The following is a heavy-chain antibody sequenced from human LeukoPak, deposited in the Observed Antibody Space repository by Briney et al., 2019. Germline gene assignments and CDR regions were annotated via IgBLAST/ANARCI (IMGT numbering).Heavy chain of an antibody. Sequence: ASVKVSCKASGYTFTSYGISWVRQAPGQGLEWMGWISAYNGNTNYAQKLQGRVTMTTDTSTSTAYMELRSLRSDDTAVYYCARDSIAVAGTDSGFVYWGQGTLVTVSS. CDR1: GYTFTSYG. CDR2: ISAYNGNT. CDR3: ARDSIAVAGTDSGFVY. V-gene: IGHV1-18*01. J-gene: IGHJ4*02. D-gene: IGHD6-19*01.